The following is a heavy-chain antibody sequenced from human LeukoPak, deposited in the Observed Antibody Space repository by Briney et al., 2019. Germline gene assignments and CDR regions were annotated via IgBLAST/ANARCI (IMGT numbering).Heavy chain of an antibody. CDR3: ARDRPYYYDSSGYPDAFDI. D-gene: IGHD3-22*01. V-gene: IGHV3-30-3*01. CDR2: ISYDGSNK. CDR1: GFTFSSCA. Sequence: GGSLRLSCAASGFTFSSCAMHWVRQAPGKGLEWVAVISYDGSNKYYADSVKGRFTISRDNSKNTLYLQMNSLRAEDTAVYYCARDRPYYYDSSGYPDAFDIWGQGTMVTVSS. J-gene: IGHJ3*02.